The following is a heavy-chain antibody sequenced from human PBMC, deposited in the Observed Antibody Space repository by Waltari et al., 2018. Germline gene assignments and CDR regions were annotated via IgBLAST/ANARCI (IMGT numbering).Heavy chain of an antibody. Sequence: VQLVQSGAEVKKPGATVKISCKVAGYTFPDYYLHWVQQDPGKGLEWMGLVDPEDGETIYEEKFQSRVTITADTSTDTAYMELSSLRSEDTAVYYCATEGLRGDYYYYGMDVWGQGTTVTVSS. CDR2: VDPEDGET. CDR1: GYTFPDYY. D-gene: IGHD4-17*01. J-gene: IGHJ6*02. V-gene: IGHV1-69-2*01. CDR3: ATEGLRGDYYYYGMDV.